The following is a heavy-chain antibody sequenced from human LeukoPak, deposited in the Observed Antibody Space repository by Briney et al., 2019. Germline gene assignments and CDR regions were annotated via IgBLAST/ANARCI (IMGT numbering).Heavy chain of an antibody. CDR1: GGSISSGFYY. D-gene: IGHD3-22*01. V-gene: IGHV4-61*02. CDR3: ASTASNGGAFDI. J-gene: IGHJ3*02. CDR2: IYTSGST. Sequence: PSETLSLTCTASGGSISSGFYYWSWIRQPAGKGLEWIGRIYTSGSTKYSSSLKSRVTMSMDTSKNQFSLNLSFVTAADRALYYCASTASNGGAFDIWGQGTVVTVSS.